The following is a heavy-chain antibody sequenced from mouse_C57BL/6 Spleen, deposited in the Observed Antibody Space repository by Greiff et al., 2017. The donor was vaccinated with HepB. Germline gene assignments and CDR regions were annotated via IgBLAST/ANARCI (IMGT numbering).Heavy chain of an antibody. D-gene: IGHD1-1*02. CDR2: ISYDGSN. Sequence: ESGPGLVKPSQSLSLSCSVTGYSITSGYYWNWIRQIPGNKLEWMGYISYDGSNNYNPTLKNRSSITRDTSKNQFFLKLNSVTTEDTATYYCARDMAYWGQGTTLTVSS. CDR3: ARDMAY. V-gene: IGHV3-6*01. CDR1: GYSITSGYY. J-gene: IGHJ2*01.